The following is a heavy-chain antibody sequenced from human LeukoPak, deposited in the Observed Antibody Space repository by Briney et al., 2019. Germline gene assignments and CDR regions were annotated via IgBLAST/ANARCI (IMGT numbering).Heavy chain of an antibody. CDR2: ISSSTSYM. J-gene: IGHJ4*02. D-gene: IGHD5-24*01. Sequence: GGSLRLSCAASGFXFSSHSINWVRQAPGKGLEWVSSISSSTSYMYYADSLKGRFTVSRDNAKNSLFLQMNSLRAEDTAVYYCARDAYNLFHFDYWGQGTLVTVSS. CDR1: GFXFSSHS. CDR3: ARDAYNLFHFDY. V-gene: IGHV3-21*01.